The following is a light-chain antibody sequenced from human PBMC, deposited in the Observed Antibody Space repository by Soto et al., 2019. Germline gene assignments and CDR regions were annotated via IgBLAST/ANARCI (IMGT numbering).Light chain of an antibody. J-gene: IGKJ1*01. CDR3: QQYGSSPPT. V-gene: IGKV3-15*01. CDR2: GAS. Sequence: EIVMTQSPATLSVSPGERATLSCRASQSVSSNLAWYQQKPGQAPRLLIYGASTRATGIPARFSGSGSGTAFTLTISSLEPEDFAVYYCQQYGSSPPTFGQGTKVDIK. CDR1: QSVSSN.